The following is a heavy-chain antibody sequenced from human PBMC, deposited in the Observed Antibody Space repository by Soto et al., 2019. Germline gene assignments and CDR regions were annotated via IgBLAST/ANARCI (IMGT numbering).Heavy chain of an antibody. CDR3: AHQASGYYAMDV. D-gene: IGHD3-3*01. Sequence: GGSLRLSCAASGFTFSNHAMNWVRQAPGKGLEWVSVISGSGDTSYADSVKGRITISRDNSKNTLYLQMNSLRAEDTAVYYCAHQASGYYAMDVWGQGTTVTVSS. J-gene: IGHJ6*02. CDR2: ISGSGDT. V-gene: IGHV3-23*01. CDR1: GFTFSNHA.